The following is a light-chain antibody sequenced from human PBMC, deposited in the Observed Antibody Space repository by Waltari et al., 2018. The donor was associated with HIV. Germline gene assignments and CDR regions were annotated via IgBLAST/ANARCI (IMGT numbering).Light chain of an antibody. CDR2: EVS. Sequence: QSALTQPASVSGSPGQSITISCTGTSSDVGGYHYVSWYQQHQGKAPKLMIYEVSNRPSGVSNRFSGSKSGNTASLTISGLQAEDEAYYYCSSYTSSSTLEVFGGGTKLTVL. CDR1: SSDVGGYHY. J-gene: IGLJ2*01. V-gene: IGLV2-14*01. CDR3: SSYTSSSTLEV.